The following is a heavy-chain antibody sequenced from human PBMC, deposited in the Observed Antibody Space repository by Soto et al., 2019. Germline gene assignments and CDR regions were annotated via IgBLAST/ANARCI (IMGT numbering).Heavy chain of an antibody. CDR2: IIPIFGTA. CDR3: ARVHPPGLAAAGTPQYYGMDV. V-gene: IGHV1-69*13. Sequence: ASVKVSCKASGGTFSSYAISWVRQAPGQGLEWMGGIIPIFGTANYAQKFQGRVTITADESTSTAYMELSSLRSEDTAVYYCARVHPPGLAAAGTPQYYGMDVWGQGTTVTVSS. CDR1: GGTFSSYA. D-gene: IGHD6-13*01. J-gene: IGHJ6*02.